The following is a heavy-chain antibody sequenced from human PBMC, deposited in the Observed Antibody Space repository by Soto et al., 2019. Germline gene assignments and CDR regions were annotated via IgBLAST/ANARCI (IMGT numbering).Heavy chain of an antibody. V-gene: IGHV3-48*01. CDR1: GFTFSTYS. J-gene: IGHJ4*02. CDR2: ISDSSSII. CDR3: ARERVSGSGYTIDY. Sequence: HPGGSLRLSCAVSGFTFSTYSMNWVRQAPGKGLEWVSYISDSSSIIYYADSVKGRFTISRDNAKNSLYLQMNSLRAEDTAVYYCARERVSGSGYTIDYWSQGTLVTVSS. D-gene: IGHD5-12*01.